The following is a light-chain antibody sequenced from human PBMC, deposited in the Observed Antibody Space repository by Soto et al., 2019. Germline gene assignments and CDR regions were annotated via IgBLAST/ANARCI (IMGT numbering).Light chain of an antibody. CDR3: QQYYNWPPYT. Sequence: EIVLTQSPGSLSLSPRERATLSCRASQSVSNNHLAWYQQKPGQAPRLLIYGASRRATGIPDRFSGSRSGTEFTLTISSLQSEDFAVYYCQQYYNWPPYTFGQGTKVDIK. V-gene: IGKV3-20*01. CDR1: QSVSNNH. J-gene: IGKJ2*01. CDR2: GAS.